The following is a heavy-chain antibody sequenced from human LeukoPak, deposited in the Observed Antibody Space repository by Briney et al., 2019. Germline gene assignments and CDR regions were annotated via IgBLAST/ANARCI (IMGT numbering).Heavy chain of an antibody. CDR1: GDSISSYY. CDR3: ARGKVGTDFDY. CDR2: IYTRGST. Sequence: KPSETLSLTCTVSGDSISSYYWSWIRQPAGKGLEWIGRIYTRGSTNYNPSLKCRVTMSVDTSKNRFSLNLSSVTAADTAVYYCARGKVGTDFDYWGQGTLVTVSS. V-gene: IGHV4-4*07. D-gene: IGHD1-1*01. J-gene: IGHJ4*02.